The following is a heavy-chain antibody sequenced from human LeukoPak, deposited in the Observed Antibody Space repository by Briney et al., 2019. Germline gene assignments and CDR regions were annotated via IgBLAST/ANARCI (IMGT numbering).Heavy chain of an antibody. CDR3: ARTRGSGSYSPLGY. J-gene: IGHJ4*02. Sequence: SETLSLTCTVSGGSISTYYWSWIRQPPGKGLEWIGYIYYSGSTNYNPSLKSRVTISVDTSKNQFSLKLSSVTAADTAVYYCARTRGSGSYSPLGYWGQGTLVTVSS. CDR2: IYYSGST. D-gene: IGHD1-26*01. V-gene: IGHV4-59*01. CDR1: GGSISTYY.